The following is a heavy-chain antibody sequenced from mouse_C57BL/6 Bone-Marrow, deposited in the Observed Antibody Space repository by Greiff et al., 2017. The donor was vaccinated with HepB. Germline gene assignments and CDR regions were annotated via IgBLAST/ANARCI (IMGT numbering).Heavy chain of an antibody. V-gene: IGHV1-19*01. Sequence: EVQLQQSGPVLVKPGASVKMSCKASGYTFTDYYMNWVKQSHGKSLEWIGVINPYNGGTSYNQKFKGKATLTVDKSSSTAYMELNSLTSEDSAVYYCASDLLWLRSWFAYGGQGTLVTVSA. CDR2: INPYNGGT. CDR3: ASDLLWLRSWFAY. D-gene: IGHD2-2*01. CDR1: GYTFTDYY. J-gene: IGHJ3*01.